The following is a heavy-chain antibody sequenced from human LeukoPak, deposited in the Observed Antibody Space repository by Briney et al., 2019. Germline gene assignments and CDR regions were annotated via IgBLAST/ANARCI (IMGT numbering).Heavy chain of an antibody. J-gene: IGHJ4*02. CDR2: INPSGGST. V-gene: IGHV1-46*01. Sequence: ASVTVSCKASGYTFTTYYIHWVRQAPGQGLEWVGIINPSGGSTTYAQKFQGRVTMTRDTSTSTVYMELSSLRSDDTAVYFCAREAGIGTWIGYCSGDNCRTRFDYWGQGTLVTVSS. D-gene: IGHD2-15*01. CDR3: AREAGIGTWIGYCSGDNCRTRFDY. CDR1: GYTFTTYY.